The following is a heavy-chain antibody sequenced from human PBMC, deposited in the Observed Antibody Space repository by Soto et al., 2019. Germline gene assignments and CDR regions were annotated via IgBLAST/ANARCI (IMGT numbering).Heavy chain of an antibody. V-gene: IGHV1-24*01. Sequence: ASVKVSCKASGYTFTSYYMHWVRQAPGQGLEWMGGFDPEDGETIYAQKFQGRVTMTEDTSTDTAYMELSSLRSEDTAVYYCATDRFGTTVLPDYWGQGTLVTVSS. CDR1: GYTFTSYY. J-gene: IGHJ4*02. CDR2: FDPEDGET. CDR3: ATDRFGTTVLPDY. D-gene: IGHD1-7*01.